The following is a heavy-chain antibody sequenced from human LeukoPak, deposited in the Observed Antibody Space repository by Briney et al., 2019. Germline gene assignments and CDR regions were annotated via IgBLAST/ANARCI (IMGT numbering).Heavy chain of an antibody. CDR3: VLEGGSGSYYSGMDV. V-gene: IGHV3-48*03. CDR2: ISSSGGTI. CDR1: GFTFSSYE. J-gene: IGHJ6*02. D-gene: IGHD3-10*01. Sequence: GGSLRLSCAASGFTFSSYEMNWVRQAPGKGLEWISYISSSGGTIYYADSVKGRFTISRDNAKNSLYLQMNSLRAGDTAVYYCVLEGGSGSYYSGMDVWGQGTTVTVSS.